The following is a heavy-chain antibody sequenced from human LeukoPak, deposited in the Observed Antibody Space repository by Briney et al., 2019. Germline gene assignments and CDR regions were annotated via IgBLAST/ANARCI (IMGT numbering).Heavy chain of an antibody. J-gene: IGHJ6*03. V-gene: IGHV1-69*05. D-gene: IGHD1-26*01. Sequence: SVKVSCKASGGTFSSYAISWVRQAPGQGLEWMGRIIPIFGTANYAQKFKGRVTITTDESTSTAYMELSSLRSEDTAVYYCAREGSSGSYYSYYYYMDVWGKGTTVTVSS. CDR3: AREGSSGSYYSYYYYMDV. CDR2: IIPIFGTA. CDR1: GGTFSSYA.